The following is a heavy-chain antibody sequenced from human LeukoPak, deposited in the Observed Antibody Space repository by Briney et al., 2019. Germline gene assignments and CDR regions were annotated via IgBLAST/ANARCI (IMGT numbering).Heavy chain of an antibody. J-gene: IGHJ4*02. CDR2: IWYDGSNK. V-gene: IGHV3-33*01. Sequence: GRSLRLSCAASGFTFSSYGMHWVRPAPGKGLEWVAVIWYDGSNKYYADSVKGRFTISRDNSKNTLYLQMNSLRAEDTAVYYCARDRGYYSSTSCYFDYFDYWGQGTLVTVSS. CDR3: ARDRGYYSSTSCYFDYFDY. D-gene: IGHD2-2*01. CDR1: GFTFSSYG.